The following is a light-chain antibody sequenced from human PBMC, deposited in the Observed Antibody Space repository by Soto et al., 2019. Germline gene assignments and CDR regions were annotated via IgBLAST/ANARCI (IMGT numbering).Light chain of an antibody. V-gene: IGKV1-5*03. CDR2: EAS. CDR1: QNIYTL. CDR3: QQLHGYPIT. J-gene: IGKJ5*01. Sequence: DIQMSQCPPTLCASVGYRFTITCRASQNIYTLLAWYQQKPGKAPKLLIYEASSLETGVPSRFSGSGSGTHFTLTISSLQPEDFATYYCQQLHGYPITFGQGTRLEIK.